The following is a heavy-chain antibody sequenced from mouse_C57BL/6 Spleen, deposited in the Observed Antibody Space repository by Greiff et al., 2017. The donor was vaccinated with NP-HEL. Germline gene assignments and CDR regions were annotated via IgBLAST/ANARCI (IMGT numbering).Heavy chain of an antibody. CDR3: ARSGDYAWFAY. CDR2: INPYNGDT. CDR1: GYSFTGYF. D-gene: IGHD2-4*01. V-gene: IGHV1-20*01. Sequence: EVQLKESGPELVKPGDSVKISCKASGYSFTGYFMNWVMQSHGKSLEWIGRINPYNGDTFYNQKFKGKATLTVDKSSSTAHMELRSLTSEDSAVYYCARSGDYAWFAYWGQGTLVTVSA. J-gene: IGHJ3*01.